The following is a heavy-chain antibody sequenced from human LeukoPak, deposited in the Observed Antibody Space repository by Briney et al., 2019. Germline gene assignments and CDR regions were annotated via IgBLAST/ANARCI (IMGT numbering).Heavy chain of an antibody. V-gene: IGHV5-51*01. D-gene: IGHD3-9*01. CDR2: IYPGDSDT. CDR1: GYSFTSYW. J-gene: IGHJ4*02. Sequence: GASLKICCNGSGYSFTSYWIGWVRQMPGKGLQWMGIIYPGDSDTRYSASFQGQVTISADKSISTAYLQWSSLKASDTAMYYCARLNYVILTGYCEATGYFDYGGQGTLVTVSS. CDR3: ARLNYVILTGYCEATGYFDY.